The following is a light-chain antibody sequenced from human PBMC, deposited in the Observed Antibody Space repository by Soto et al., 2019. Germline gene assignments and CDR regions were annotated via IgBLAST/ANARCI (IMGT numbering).Light chain of an antibody. CDR2: DAS. Sequence: IQVAQFSFTLVAFVGGRVTITWRGRQSVNKWLAWFQQKPGKVPKLLIFDASTLQTGAPSRFGGGGSGTEFTLTISGLQPDDFATYYCQQYNSYSPWTFGPGTRLEIK. CDR1: QSVNKW. CDR3: QQYNSYSPWT. J-gene: IGKJ5*01. V-gene: IGKV1-5*01.